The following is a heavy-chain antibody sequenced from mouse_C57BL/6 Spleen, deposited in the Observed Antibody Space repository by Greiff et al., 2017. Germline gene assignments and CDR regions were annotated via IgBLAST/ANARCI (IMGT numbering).Heavy chain of an antibody. CDR3: ARRTTVVASMGY. D-gene: IGHD1-1*01. Sequence: QVQLQQPGAELVMPGASVKLSCKASGYTFTGYWMHWVKQRPGQGLEWIGEIDPSDSYTNYNQKFKGKSTLTVDKSSSTAYMQLSSLTSEDSAVYYCARRTTVVASMGYWGQGASVTVSS. J-gene: IGHJ4*01. CDR1: GYTFTGYW. V-gene: IGHV1-69*01. CDR2: IDPSDSYT.